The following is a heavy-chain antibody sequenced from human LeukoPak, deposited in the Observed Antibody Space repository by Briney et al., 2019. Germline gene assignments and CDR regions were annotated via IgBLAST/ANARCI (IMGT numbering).Heavy chain of an antibody. CDR2: IYHSGST. D-gene: IGHD4-17*01. Sequence: SETLSLTCAVSGGSISSSNWWSWVRQPPGKGLEWIGEIYHSGSTNYNPSLKSRVTISVDKSKNQFSLKLSSVTTADTAVYYCARVGYGDYEDAFDIWGQGTMVTVSS. J-gene: IGHJ3*02. V-gene: IGHV4-4*02. CDR3: ARVGYGDYEDAFDI. CDR1: GGSISSSNW.